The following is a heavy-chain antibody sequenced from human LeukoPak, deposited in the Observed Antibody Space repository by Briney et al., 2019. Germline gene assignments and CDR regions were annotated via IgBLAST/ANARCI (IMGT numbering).Heavy chain of an antibody. CDR1: GYSISSGYY. Sequence: SETLSLTCGVSGYSISSGYYWGWIRQPPGKGLEWIGNIYHSGSTYYNPSLESRVTISVDTSKNQFSLKVTSVTAADTAVYYCARWEYQLLAFDYWGQGTLVTVSS. D-gene: IGHD2-2*01. CDR3: ARWEYQLLAFDY. CDR2: IYHSGST. V-gene: IGHV4-38-2*01. J-gene: IGHJ4*02.